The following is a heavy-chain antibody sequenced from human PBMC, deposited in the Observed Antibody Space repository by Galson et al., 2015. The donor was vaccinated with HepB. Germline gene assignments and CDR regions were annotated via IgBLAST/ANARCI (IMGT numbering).Heavy chain of an antibody. CDR2: ISAYNGNT. D-gene: IGHD3-9*01. Sequence: SVKVSCKASGYAFSNYGFNWVRQAPGQGLEWMGWISAYNGNTKYAQKFQERVTMTTDTSTSTAYMELRGLRSDDTAVYYCVRGSGVNFDWLPADKFEYWGQGTLVTVST. CDR1: GYAFSNYG. CDR3: VRGSGVNFDWLPADKFEY. V-gene: IGHV1-18*01. J-gene: IGHJ4*02.